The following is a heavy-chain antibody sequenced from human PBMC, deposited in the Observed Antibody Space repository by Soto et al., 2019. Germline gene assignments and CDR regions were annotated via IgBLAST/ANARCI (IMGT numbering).Heavy chain of an antibody. J-gene: IGHJ4*02. CDR3: AKDNSLTTSYFDH. D-gene: IGHD4-17*01. V-gene: IGHV3-9*01. CDR2: IYWNSGTI. Sequence: PGGSLRLSCAASGFTVDDYAMHWIRQAPGKGLEWVSGIYWNSGTIDYADSVKGRFTISRDNAKNSLYLQMNSLRPEDTALYYCAKDNSLTTSYFDHWGQGTLVTVSS. CDR1: GFTVDDYA.